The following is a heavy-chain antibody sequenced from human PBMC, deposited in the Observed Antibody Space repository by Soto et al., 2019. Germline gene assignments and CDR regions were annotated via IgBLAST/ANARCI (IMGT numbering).Heavy chain of an antibody. CDR3: ARAPDIVVVPAASYYYYGMDV. CDR1: GYTFTGYY. J-gene: IGHJ6*02. V-gene: IGHV1-2*04. Sequence: GASVKVSCKASGYTFTGYYMHWVRQAPGQGLEWMGWINPNSGGTNYAQKFQGWVTMTRDTSISTAYMELSRLRSDDTAVYYCARAPDIVVVPAASYYYYGMDVWGQGTTVTVSS. D-gene: IGHD2-2*01. CDR2: INPNSGGT.